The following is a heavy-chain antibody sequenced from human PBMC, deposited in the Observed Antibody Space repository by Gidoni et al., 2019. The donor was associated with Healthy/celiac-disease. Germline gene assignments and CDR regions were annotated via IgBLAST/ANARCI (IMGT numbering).Heavy chain of an antibody. J-gene: IGHJ4*02. CDR3: ARGSRLRFLEWYRDPDFDY. D-gene: IGHD3-3*01. CDR1: GGSFSGYY. CDR2: INHSGST. Sequence: QVQLQQWGAGLLKPSESLSLTCAVYGGSFSGYYGSVSRQPPGKGLEWVGEINHSGSTNYNPSLKVRVTISVDTSKNQFSLKLSSVTAADTAVYYCARGSRLRFLEWYRDPDFDYWGQGTLVTVSS. V-gene: IGHV4-34*01.